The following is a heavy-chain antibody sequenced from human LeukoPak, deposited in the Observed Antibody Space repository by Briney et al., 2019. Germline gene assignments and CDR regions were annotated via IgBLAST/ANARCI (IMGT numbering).Heavy chain of an antibody. J-gene: IGHJ3*02. Sequence: GGSLRLSCAASGFTFSIYAMNWVRQAPGKGLEWVSDISGSGGSTYYADSVKGRFTISRDNSKNTLYLQMNSLRAEDTAVYYCAKYKLYSDAAPDAFDIWGQGTMVTVSS. CDR3: AKYKLYSDAAPDAFDI. D-gene: IGHD2-8*01. V-gene: IGHV3-23*01. CDR2: ISGSGGST. CDR1: GFTFSIYA.